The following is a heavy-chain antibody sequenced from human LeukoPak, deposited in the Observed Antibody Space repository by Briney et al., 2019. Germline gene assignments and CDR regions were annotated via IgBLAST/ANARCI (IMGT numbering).Heavy chain of an antibody. Sequence: GESLKISCKGSGYSFTSYWISWGRQMPGKGLEWMGRIDPSDSYTNYSPSFQGHVTISADKSISTAYLQWSSLKASDTAMYYCARHDRAPRWFDPWGQGTLVTVSS. D-gene: IGHD1-14*01. CDR2: IDPSDSYT. CDR3: ARHDRAPRWFDP. CDR1: GYSFTSYW. J-gene: IGHJ5*02. V-gene: IGHV5-10-1*01.